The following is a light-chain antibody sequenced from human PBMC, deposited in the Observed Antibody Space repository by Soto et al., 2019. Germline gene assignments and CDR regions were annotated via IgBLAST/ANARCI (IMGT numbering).Light chain of an antibody. CDR1: QSVSSN. CDR3: QQYNNWPGWT. CDR2: GAS. Sequence: EIVMTQSPATLSVSPGERATLSCRASQSVSSNLAWYQQKPGQAPRLLIYGASTRSTGIPARFSGSGSGTEFTLTISSLQSEDFAVYYCQQYNNWPGWTLGQGTKVEIK. V-gene: IGKV3-15*01. J-gene: IGKJ1*01.